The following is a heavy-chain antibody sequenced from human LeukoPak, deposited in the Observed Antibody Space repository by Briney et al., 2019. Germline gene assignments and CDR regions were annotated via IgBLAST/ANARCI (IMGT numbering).Heavy chain of an antibody. CDR3: ARVAQRNSITIFGVVITTDYYYYYMDV. Sequence: ASVKVSCKASGYTFTSYAMNWVRQAPGQGLEWMGWINTNTGNPTYAQGFTGRFVFSLDISVSTAYLQISSLKAEDTAVYYCARVAQRNSITIFGVVITTDYYYYYMDVWGKGTTVTVSS. CDR1: GYTFTSYA. J-gene: IGHJ6*03. V-gene: IGHV7-4-1*02. CDR2: INTNTGNP. D-gene: IGHD3-3*01.